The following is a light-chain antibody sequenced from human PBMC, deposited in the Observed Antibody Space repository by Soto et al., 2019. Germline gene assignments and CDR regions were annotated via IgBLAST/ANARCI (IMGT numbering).Light chain of an antibody. CDR1: QNVDSN. V-gene: IGKV3-15*01. J-gene: IGKJ5*01. Sequence: EIVLTQSPGTLSLSPGERATLSCRASQNVDSNYLAWYQQKPGQAPRIIIYGASTRATGVPARFSGRGSGTEFTLTISSLQSEDFAVYYCQQYTNWPPNTFGQGTRLEIK. CDR3: QQYTNWPPNT. CDR2: GAS.